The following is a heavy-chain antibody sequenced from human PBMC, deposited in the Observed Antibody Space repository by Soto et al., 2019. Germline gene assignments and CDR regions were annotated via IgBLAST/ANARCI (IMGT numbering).Heavy chain of an antibody. D-gene: IGHD6-19*01. CDR2: INPNSGGT. Sequence: SVKVSCKASGYTFTGYYMHWVRQAPGQGLEWMGWINPNSGGTNYAQKFQGRVTMTRDTSISTAYMELSRLRSDDTAVYYCEREAVDGTVEVYYYYGMDVWGQGTTVTVS. J-gene: IGHJ6*02. CDR3: EREAVDGTVEVYYYYGMDV. CDR1: GYTFTGYY. V-gene: IGHV1-2*02.